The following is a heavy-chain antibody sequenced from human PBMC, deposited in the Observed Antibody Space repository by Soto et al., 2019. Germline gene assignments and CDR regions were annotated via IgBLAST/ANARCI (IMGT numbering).Heavy chain of an antibody. CDR1: GGSISSSSYY. Sequence: QLQLQESGPGLVKPSETLSLTCTVSGGSISSSSYYWGWIRQPPGKGLEWIGSIYYSGSTYYNPSLKIRVTISVDTSKTQFSLRLSSVTAAVTAVYYCARHARDTWPGFLFFWGQGPLVTVSS. CDR3: ARHARDTWPGFLFF. J-gene: IGHJ4*02. CDR2: IYYSGST. V-gene: IGHV4-39*01. D-gene: IGHD3-3*01.